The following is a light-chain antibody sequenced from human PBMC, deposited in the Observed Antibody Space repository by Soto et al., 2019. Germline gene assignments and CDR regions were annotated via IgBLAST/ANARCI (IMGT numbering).Light chain of an antibody. CDR2: DVA. Sequence: QSALTQPASVSESPGQSITISCTGTTSDVGAYNYVSWYQQHPGKAPKLMIYDVANRPSGVSNRFSGSKSGNTASLTISGLQAEDEADYYCSSYTTSSTRVFGGGTKVTVL. CDR3: SSYTTSSTRV. CDR1: TSDVGAYNY. V-gene: IGLV2-14*01. J-gene: IGLJ3*02.